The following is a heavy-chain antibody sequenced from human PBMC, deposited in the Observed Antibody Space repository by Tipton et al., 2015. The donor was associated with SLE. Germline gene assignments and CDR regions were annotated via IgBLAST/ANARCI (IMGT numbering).Heavy chain of an antibody. V-gene: IGHV4-39*07. CDR3: ARDPRYGNFDY. CDR1: GDSLSSPHYY. D-gene: IGHD5-18*01. CDR2: IYYNGRT. Sequence: TLSLTCTVSGDSLSSPHYYWGWIRQPPGKGLEWIGTIYYNGRTYYSPSLTGRVTISLETSENQFSLKLSSVTAADTAVYYCARDPRYGNFDYWGQGTLVTVSS. J-gene: IGHJ4*02.